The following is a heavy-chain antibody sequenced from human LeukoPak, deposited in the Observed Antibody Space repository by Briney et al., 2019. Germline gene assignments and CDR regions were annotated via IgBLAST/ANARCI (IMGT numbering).Heavy chain of an antibody. CDR2: VRYDQSAT. V-gene: IGHV3-30*02. CDR1: GFNFSIYG. J-gene: IGHJ4*02. CDR3: VKDQGECPGSRCYLRFLEY. Sequence: GGSLRLSCAASGFNFSIYGMHWVRQAPGKGLEWVTFVRYDQSATVYADSVQGGFAISRENSKNTVYLQMKSLRVEDTALYFCVKDQGECPGSRCYLRFLEYWGQGTLVIVSS. D-gene: IGHD3-3*01.